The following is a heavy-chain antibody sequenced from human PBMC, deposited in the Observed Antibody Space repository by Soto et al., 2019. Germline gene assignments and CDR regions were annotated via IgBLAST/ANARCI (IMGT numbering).Heavy chain of an antibody. CDR3: ATDPPDIVATNTYYYYGMDV. Sequence: RASVKVSCKVSGYTLTELSMHWVRQAPGKGLEWMGGFDPEDGETIYAQKFQGRVTMTEDTSTDTAYMELSSLRSEDTAVYYCATDPPDIVATNTYYYYGMDVWGQGTTVTVSS. CDR1: GYTLTELS. V-gene: IGHV1-24*01. D-gene: IGHD5-12*01. CDR2: FDPEDGET. J-gene: IGHJ6*02.